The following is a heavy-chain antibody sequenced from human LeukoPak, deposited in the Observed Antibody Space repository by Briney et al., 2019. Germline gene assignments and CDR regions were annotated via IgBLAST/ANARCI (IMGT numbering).Heavy chain of an antibody. CDR1: GYSISSGYY. Sequence: SETLSLTCTVSGYSISSGYYWGWIRQPPGKGLEWIGSIYHSGSTYYNPSLKSRVTISVDTSKNQFSLKLSSVTAADTAVYYCASLRYFDWLQPFDYWGQGTLVTVSP. CDR2: IYHSGST. CDR3: ASLRYFDWLQPFDY. J-gene: IGHJ4*02. V-gene: IGHV4-38-2*02. D-gene: IGHD3-9*01.